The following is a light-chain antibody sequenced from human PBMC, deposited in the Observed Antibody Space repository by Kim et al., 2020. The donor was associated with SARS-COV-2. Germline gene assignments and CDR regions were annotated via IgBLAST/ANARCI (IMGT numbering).Light chain of an antibody. CDR1: HSVDTT. Sequence: EIVLTQSPATLSVSPGDTATLSCRASHSVDTTLAWYQQRPGQVPRLLIYGASTRATGIPARFSGSGSGTEFTLTISSLQSEDSAVYYCQQYDNWPRTFGRGTKLEI. CDR2: GAS. V-gene: IGKV3-15*01. CDR3: QQYDNWPRT. J-gene: IGKJ4*02.